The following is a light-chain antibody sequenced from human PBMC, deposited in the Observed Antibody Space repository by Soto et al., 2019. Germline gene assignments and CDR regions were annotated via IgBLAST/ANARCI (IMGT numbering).Light chain of an antibody. CDR3: MQSVQVPWT. Sequence: DILMTQTPLSLSVTPGQPASISCKSGQSLLHINGETSLFWYLQKPGQPPQLLIYGVSNRLSGVPDRFSGSGSGTDFTLKISRVAAEDVGSYYCMQSVQVPWTFGQGTKVEIK. CDR1: QSLLHINGETS. CDR2: GVS. V-gene: IGKV2D-29*01. J-gene: IGKJ1*01.